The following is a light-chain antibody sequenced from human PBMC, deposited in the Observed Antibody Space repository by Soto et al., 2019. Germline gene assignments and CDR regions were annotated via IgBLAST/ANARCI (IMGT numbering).Light chain of an antibody. CDR1: QSVSSS. V-gene: IGKV3-15*01. CDR3: QQYNSWPPIT. J-gene: IGKJ5*01. Sequence: EIVLTQSPGTLSLSPGERATLSCRASQSVSSSSLAWYQQKPGQAPRLLIYGASTRATGIPARFSGSGSGTEFTLTISSLQSEDSAIYCCQQYNSWPPITFGQGTRLEIK. CDR2: GAS.